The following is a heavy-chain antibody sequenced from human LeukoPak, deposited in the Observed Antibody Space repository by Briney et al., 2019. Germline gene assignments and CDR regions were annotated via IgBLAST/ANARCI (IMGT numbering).Heavy chain of an antibody. CDR3: ARDRSGTAMVYRWSY. D-gene: IGHD5-18*01. CDR2: IYYSGST. J-gene: IGHJ4*02. V-gene: IGHV4-59*12. CDR1: GDSINNYY. Sequence: NPSETLSLTCTVSGDSINNYYWSWIRQPPGEGLEWIGYIYYSGSTNYNPSLKSRVTISIDTSKSQFSLKLNSVTAADTAVYYCARDRSGTAMVYRWSYWGQGTLVTVSS.